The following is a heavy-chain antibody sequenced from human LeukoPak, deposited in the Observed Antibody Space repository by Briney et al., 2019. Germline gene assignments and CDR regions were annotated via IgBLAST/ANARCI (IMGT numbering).Heavy chain of an antibody. CDR2: INPSGSST. D-gene: IGHD4-23*01. V-gene: IGHV1-46*01. J-gene: IGHJ4*02. Sequence: ASVKVSCKASGYTFTSHYMHWVRQAPGQGLEWMGLINPSGSSTLYAQKFQGRVTMTTDTSTSTAHMELRSLRSDDTAVYYCARQGYSGHSQGAADYWGQGTLVTVSS. CDR3: ARQGYSGHSQGAADY. CDR1: GYTFTSHY.